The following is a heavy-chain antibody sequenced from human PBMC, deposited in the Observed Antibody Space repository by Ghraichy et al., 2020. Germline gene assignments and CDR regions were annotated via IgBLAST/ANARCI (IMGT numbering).Heavy chain of an antibody. D-gene: IGHD2-15*01. CDR3: AKFDCTAGSWCHY. J-gene: IGHJ4*02. CDR2: ISGSGGST. CDR1: GFTFRSYA. V-gene: IGHV3-23*01. Sequence: GGSLRLSCAASGFTFRSYAMSWVRQAPGKGLEWVSTISGSGGSTYYADSVKGRFTISRDNSKNTLYLQMNSLRAEDTAVYYCAKFDCTAGSWCHYWGQGTLVTVSS.